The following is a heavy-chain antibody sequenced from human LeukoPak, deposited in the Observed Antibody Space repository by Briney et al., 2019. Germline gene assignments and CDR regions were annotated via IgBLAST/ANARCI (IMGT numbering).Heavy chain of an antibody. D-gene: IGHD4-17*01. CDR3: ARRSEDGVFDY. J-gene: IGHJ4*02. CDR1: GYSFTSYL. V-gene: IGHV5-51*01. CDR2: IYPGDPET. Sequence: GESLKISCKGSGYSFTSYLIAWVRQMPGKGLEWMAIIYPGDPETRYSPSFQGQVTISADKSISIAYLQWSSLKASDTAMYYCARRSEDGVFDYWGQGTLVTVSS.